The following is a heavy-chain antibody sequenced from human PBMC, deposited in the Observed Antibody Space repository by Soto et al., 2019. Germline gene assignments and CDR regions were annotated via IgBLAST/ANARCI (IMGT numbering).Heavy chain of an antibody. J-gene: IGHJ6*02. CDR3: ARDSHYYDVWSGYYGPEYYYYGMDV. CDR1: GFTFSSYS. V-gene: IGHV3-21*01. D-gene: IGHD3-3*01. CDR2: ISSSSSYI. Sequence: EVQLVESGGGLVKPGGSLRLSCAASGFTFSSYSMNWVRQAPGKGLEWVSSISSSSSYIYYEDSVKGRFTISRDNAKNSLYLQMNSLRAEDTAVYYCARDSHYYDVWSGYYGPEYYYYGMDVWGQGTTVTVSS.